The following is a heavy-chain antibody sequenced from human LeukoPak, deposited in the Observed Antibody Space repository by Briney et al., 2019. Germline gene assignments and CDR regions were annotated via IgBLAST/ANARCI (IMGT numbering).Heavy chain of an antibody. Sequence: RASVKVSCKASGYTFTSYAMHWVRQAPGQRLEWMGWINAGNGNTKYSQKFQGRVTITRDTSASTAYMELSSLRSEDTAVYYCARLFIKYYYGSGRAFDYWGQGTLVTVSS. CDR3: ARLFIKYYYGSGRAFDY. D-gene: IGHD3-10*01. V-gene: IGHV1-3*01. J-gene: IGHJ4*02. CDR1: GYTFTSYA. CDR2: INAGNGNT.